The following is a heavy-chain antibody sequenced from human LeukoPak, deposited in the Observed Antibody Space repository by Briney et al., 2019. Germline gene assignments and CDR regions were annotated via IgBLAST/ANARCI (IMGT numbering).Heavy chain of an antibody. J-gene: IGHJ4*02. CDR2: ISGSGGST. V-gene: IGHV3-23*01. D-gene: IGHD3-10*01. Sequence: GGSLRLSCAASGFTFSSYAMSWVRQAPGKGLEWVSAISGSGGSTYYADSVKGRFTIFRDNSKNTLYLQMNSLRAEDTAVYYCAKAALPYGLGSYYFFDYWGQGTLVTVSS. CDR1: GFTFSSYA. CDR3: AKAALPYGLGSYYFFDY.